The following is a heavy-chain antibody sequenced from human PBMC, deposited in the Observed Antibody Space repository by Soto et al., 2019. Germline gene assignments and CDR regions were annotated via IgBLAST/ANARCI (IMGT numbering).Heavy chain of an antibody. J-gene: IGHJ4*02. Sequence: ETLSLTCTVSGGSISSYYWSWIRQPPGKGLEWIGYIYYSGSTNYNPSLKSRVTISVDTSKNQFSLKLSSVTAADTAVYYSARGGSGWYPFDYGGQGTLVTVSS. V-gene: IGHV4-59*01. D-gene: IGHD6-19*01. CDR2: IYYSGST. CDR3: ARGGSGWYPFDY. CDR1: GGSISSYY.